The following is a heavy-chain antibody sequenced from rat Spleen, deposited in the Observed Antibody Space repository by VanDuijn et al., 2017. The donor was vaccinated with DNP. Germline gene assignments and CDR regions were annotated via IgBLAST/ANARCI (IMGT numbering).Heavy chain of an antibody. V-gene: IGHV5-31*01. CDR1: GFNFNDYW. CDR3: ARSNTYYDGTYYYWYFDL. CDR2: INTDGGNT. J-gene: IGHJ1*01. D-gene: IGHD1-12*02. Sequence: EVKLVESGGGLVQPGRSLKLSCAASGFNFNDYWMGWVRQAPGKGLEWVASINTDGGNTYYPDSVKGRFTISRDNAKSTLYLQMNSLRSEDTATYYCARSNTYYDGTYYYWYFDLWGPGTMVTVSS.